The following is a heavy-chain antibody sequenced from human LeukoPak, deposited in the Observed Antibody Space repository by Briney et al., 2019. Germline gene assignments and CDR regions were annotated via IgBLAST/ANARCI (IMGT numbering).Heavy chain of an antibody. V-gene: IGHV4-30-2*01. CDR3: ASSPPQADAFDI. Sequence: SETLSLTCTVSGGSISSGGYSWSWIRQPPGKGLEWIGYIYHSGSTYYNPSLKSRVTISVDRSKNQFSLKLSSVTAADTAVYYCASSPPQADAFDIWGQGTMVTVSS. J-gene: IGHJ3*02. CDR2: IYHSGST. CDR1: GGSISSGGYS.